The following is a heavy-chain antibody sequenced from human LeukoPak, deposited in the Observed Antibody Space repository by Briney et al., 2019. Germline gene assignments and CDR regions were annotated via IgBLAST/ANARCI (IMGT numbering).Heavy chain of an antibody. V-gene: IGHV3-30-3*01. J-gene: IGHJ4*02. Sequence: GGSLRLSCAASGFTFSSYAMHWVRQAPGKGLEWVAVISYDGSNKYYADSVKGRFTISRDNSKNTLYLQMNSLRAEDTAVYYRARGVVVVPAAIMGYFDYWGQGTLVTVSS. CDR3: ARGVVVVPAAIMGYFDY. CDR2: ISYDGSNK. D-gene: IGHD2-2*01. CDR1: GFTFSSYA.